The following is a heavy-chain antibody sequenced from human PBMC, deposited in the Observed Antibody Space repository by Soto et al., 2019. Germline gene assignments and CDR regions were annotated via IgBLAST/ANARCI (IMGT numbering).Heavy chain of an antibody. CDR2: IGSRGDRT. V-gene: IGHV3-23*01. CDR1: GFTFSSFA. D-gene: IGHD6-19*01. Sequence: EVQLLESGGGLVQPGGSLRLSCAASGFTFSSFAMSWVRQAPGKGLEWVSAIGSRGDRTYYAASVKGRFTISRDNSKNTLYLQMNSLRAEDTAVYYCAKDLIYGYNSGRPFDSWGQGTLVTVSS. CDR3: AKDLIYGYNSGRPFDS. J-gene: IGHJ4*02.